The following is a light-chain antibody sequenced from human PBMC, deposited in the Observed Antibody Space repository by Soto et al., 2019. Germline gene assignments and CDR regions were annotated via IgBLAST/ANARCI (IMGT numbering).Light chain of an antibody. J-gene: IGKJ1*01. CDR1: QSISIW. CDR3: QQYNSYSRT. V-gene: IGKV1-5*01. Sequence: DIQMTQSPSTLSASVGDRVTITCRASQSISIWLAWYQQKPRKAPKLLIYDASSLESGVPSRFSGSGSGTEFTLTISSLQPDDFATYYCQQYNSYSRTFGQGTKVEIK. CDR2: DAS.